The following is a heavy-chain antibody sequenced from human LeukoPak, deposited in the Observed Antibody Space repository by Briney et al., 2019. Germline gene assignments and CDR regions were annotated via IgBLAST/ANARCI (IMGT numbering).Heavy chain of an antibody. Sequence: ASVKVSCKAPGYTFTSYGISWVRQAPGQGLEWMGWISAYNGNTNYAQKLQGRVTMTTDTSTSTAYMELRSLRSDDTAVYYCARLRGELLALYYFDYWGQGTLVTVSS. J-gene: IGHJ4*02. CDR2: ISAYNGNT. CDR1: GYTFTSYG. CDR3: ARLRGELLALYYFDY. V-gene: IGHV1-18*01. D-gene: IGHD1-26*01.